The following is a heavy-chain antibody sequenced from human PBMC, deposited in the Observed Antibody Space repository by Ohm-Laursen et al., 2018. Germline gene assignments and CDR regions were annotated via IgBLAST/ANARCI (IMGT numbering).Heavy chain of an antibody. CDR2: IIPIFGTA. D-gene: IGHD5-12*01. CDR3: ARSIERSGYDAFDI. CDR1: GYTFTSYD. Sequence: GSSVKVSCKASGYTFTSYDINWVRQATGQGLEWMGGIIPIFGTANYAQKFQGRVTMTRDTSTSTVYMELSSLRSEDTAVYYCARSIERSGYDAFDIWGQGTMVTVSS. V-gene: IGHV1-69*05. J-gene: IGHJ3*02.